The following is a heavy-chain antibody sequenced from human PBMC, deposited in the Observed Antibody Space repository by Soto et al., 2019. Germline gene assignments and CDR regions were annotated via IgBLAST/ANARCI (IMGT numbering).Heavy chain of an antibody. CDR2: ISYDGSNK. CDR3: AKERVPAAPYRYYYYGMDV. D-gene: IGHD2-2*01. CDR1: GFTFSSYG. V-gene: IGHV3-30*18. J-gene: IGHJ6*02. Sequence: GGSLRLSCAASGFTFSSYGMHWVREAPGKGLEWVAVISYDGSNKYYADSVKGRFTISRDNSKNTLYLQMNSLRAEDTAVYYCAKERVPAAPYRYYYYGMDVWGQGTTVTVSS.